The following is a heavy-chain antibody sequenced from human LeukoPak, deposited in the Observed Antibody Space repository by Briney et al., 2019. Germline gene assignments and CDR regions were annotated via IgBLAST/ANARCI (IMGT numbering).Heavy chain of an antibody. Sequence: SETLSLTCTVSGGSISIYYLNWIRQPAGKGLEWIGRVFTTGITNYNPSLKSRVTMSVDASRHQFCMNLSYVTAADTDVYYCARESSGSYYNPLGYMDVWGKGTTVTVSS. J-gene: IGHJ6*03. CDR3: ARESSGSYYNPLGYMDV. CDR2: VFTTGIT. D-gene: IGHD3-10*01. CDR1: GGSISIYY. V-gene: IGHV4-4*07.